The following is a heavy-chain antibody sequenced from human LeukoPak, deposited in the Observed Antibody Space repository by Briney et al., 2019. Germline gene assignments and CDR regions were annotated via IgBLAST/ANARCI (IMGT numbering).Heavy chain of an antibody. CDR1: GGTFSSYA. CDR2: IIPIFGTA. J-gene: IGHJ4*02. V-gene: IGHV1-69*06. Sequence: ASVKVSCKASGGTFSSYAISWVRQAPGQGLEWMGGIIPIFGTANYAQKFQGRVTITADKSTSTAYMELSSLRSEGTAVYYCATDDCSGGIQGCAFGYWGQGTLVTVSS. CDR3: ATDDCSGGIQGCAFGY. D-gene: IGHD2-15*01.